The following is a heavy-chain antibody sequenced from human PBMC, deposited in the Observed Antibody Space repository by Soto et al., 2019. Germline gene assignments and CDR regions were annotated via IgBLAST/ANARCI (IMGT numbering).Heavy chain of an antibody. CDR3: ARETVAGTDNWFDP. Sequence: WETLSLTCTVSGGSISTYYWNWIRQPAGKRLEWLGRIYTSGHTKYNPSLKSRVTMSLDTSKRQFSLKLSSVTAADTAVYYCARETVAGTDNWFDPWGQGILVTVSS. J-gene: IGHJ5*02. D-gene: IGHD6-19*01. CDR2: IYTSGHT. CDR1: GGSISTYY. V-gene: IGHV4-4*07.